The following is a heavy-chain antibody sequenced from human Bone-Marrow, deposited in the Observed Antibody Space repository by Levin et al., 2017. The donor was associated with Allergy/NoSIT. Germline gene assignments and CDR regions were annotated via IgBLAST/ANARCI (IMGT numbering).Heavy chain of an antibody. D-gene: IGHD2-15*01. CDR1: GFNFTNAW. CDR2: IKSRNDGGTT. CDR3: STEGGHCSGGSCYLLPFYYGMDV. J-gene: IGHJ6*02. Sequence: GESLKISCAASGFNFTNAWMSWVRQAPGKGLEWVGRIKSRNDGGTTDYAAPVKGRFIISKDVSKTTLYLQMNSLKPQDTAVYYCSTEGGHCSGGSCYLLPFYYGMDVWGQGTTVTVSS. V-gene: IGHV3-15*01.